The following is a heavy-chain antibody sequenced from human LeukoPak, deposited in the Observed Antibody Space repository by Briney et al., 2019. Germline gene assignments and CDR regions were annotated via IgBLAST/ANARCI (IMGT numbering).Heavy chain of an antibody. J-gene: IGHJ4*02. CDR1: GGSFSDYY. CDR2: INHSGST. D-gene: IGHD6-13*01. V-gene: IGHV4-34*01. Sequence: SETLSLTCAVYGGSFSDYYWSWIRQPPGKGLEWIGEINHSGSTNYNPSLKSRVTISVDTSKNQFSLKLTSVTAADTAVCYCARQQLLHAFYDYWGQGTLVTVSS. CDR3: ARQQLLHAFYDY.